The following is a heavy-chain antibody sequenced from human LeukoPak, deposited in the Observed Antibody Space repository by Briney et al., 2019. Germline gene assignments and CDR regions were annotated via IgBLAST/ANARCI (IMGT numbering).Heavy chain of an antibody. V-gene: IGHV5-51*01. D-gene: IGHD2-15*01. CDR2: IYPGDSDT. CDR3: ARQERVVAYDAFDI. J-gene: IGHJ3*02. CDR1: GYSFTSYW. Sequence: NSGESLQISCQGSGYSFTSYWIGWVRQMPGKGLEWMGIIYPGDSDTRYSPSFQGQVTISADKSISTAYLQWSSLKASDTAMYYCARQERVVAYDAFDIWGQGTMVTVSS.